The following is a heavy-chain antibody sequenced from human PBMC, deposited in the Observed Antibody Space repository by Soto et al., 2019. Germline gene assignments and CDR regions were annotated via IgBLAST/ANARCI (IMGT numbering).Heavy chain of an antibody. V-gene: IGHV4-39*01. CDR2: IYKSGRT. CDR1: GGSITTIPSNNY. J-gene: IGHJ4*02. CDR3: ARAPDS. Sequence: PSETLSLTCTVSGGSITTIPSNNYWGWIRQSPGRGLEWIGSIYKSGRTYYNPSLNSRVTISVDTSKNQFSLRLTSVTAADTAVYYCARAPDSWGQGTLVTVSS.